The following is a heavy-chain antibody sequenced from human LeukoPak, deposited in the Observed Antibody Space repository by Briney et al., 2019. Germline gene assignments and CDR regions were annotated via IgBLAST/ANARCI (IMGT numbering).Heavy chain of an antibody. V-gene: IGHV3-21*01. D-gene: IGHD3-10*01. CDR2: ISSSSSYI. CDR1: GFTFSNAW. CDR3: ARGAYGSGSYHIDY. J-gene: IGHJ4*02. Sequence: GGSLRLSWAASGFTFSNAWMNWVRQAPGKGLEWVSFISSSSSYIYYADSVKGRFTISRDNAKNSLYLQMNSLRAEDTAVYYCARGAYGSGSYHIDYWGQGTLVTVSS.